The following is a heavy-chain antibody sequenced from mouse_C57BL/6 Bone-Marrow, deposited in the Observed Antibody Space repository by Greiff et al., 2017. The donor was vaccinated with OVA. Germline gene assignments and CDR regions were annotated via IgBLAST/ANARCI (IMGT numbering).Heavy chain of an antibody. CDR2: ISSGGSYT. CDR3: AITFYAMDY. D-gene: IGHD1-3*01. J-gene: IGHJ4*01. CDR1: GFTFSSYG. V-gene: IGHV5-6*01. Sequence: EVQGLESGGDLVKPGGSLKLSCAASGFTFSSYGMSWVRQTPDKRLEWVATISSGGSYTYYPDSVKGRFTISRDNAKNTLYLQMSSLKSEDTAMYYCAITFYAMDYWGQGTSVTVSS.